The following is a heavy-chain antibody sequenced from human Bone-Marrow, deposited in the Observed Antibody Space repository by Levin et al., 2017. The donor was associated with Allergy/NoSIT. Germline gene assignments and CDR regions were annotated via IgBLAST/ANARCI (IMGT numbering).Heavy chain of an antibody. D-gene: IGHD3-22*01. Sequence: PGGSLRLSCEGSGFTFTSYAMSWVRQAPGKGLEWVSSISGSGDETYYIDSVKGRFTISRDNSKNTVYLQMNSLRAEDTAVYYCAKGAYYDSSGYKPRVFDIWGQGTMVTVSS. J-gene: IGHJ3*02. CDR1: GFTFTSYA. CDR3: AKGAYYDSSGYKPRVFDI. V-gene: IGHV3-23*01. CDR2: ISGSGDET.